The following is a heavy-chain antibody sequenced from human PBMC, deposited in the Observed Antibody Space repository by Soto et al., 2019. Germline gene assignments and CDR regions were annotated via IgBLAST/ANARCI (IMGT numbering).Heavy chain of an antibody. CDR3: ARDLGYYGSSGYFDY. CDR1: GFTFSDYY. CDR2: ISSSDTI. J-gene: IGHJ4*02. Sequence: GGSLRLSCAASGFTFSDYYISWIRQAPGRGLEWVSYISSSDTIYYADSVKGRFTISRDNAKNSLYLQMNSLRAEDTAMYYCARDLGYYGSSGYFDYWGQGTLVTVSS. V-gene: IGHV3-11*01. D-gene: IGHD3-22*01.